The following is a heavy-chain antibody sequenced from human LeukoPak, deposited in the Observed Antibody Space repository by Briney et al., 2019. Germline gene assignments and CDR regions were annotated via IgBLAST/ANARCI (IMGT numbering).Heavy chain of an antibody. J-gene: IGHJ5*02. CDR1: GGSVSSGSYY. CDR3: ARDQYYYDSSGYFAYNWFDP. D-gene: IGHD3-22*01. Sequence: SETLSLTCTVSGGSVSSGSYYWSWIRQPPGKGLEWIGYIYYSGSTNYNPSLKSRVTISVDTSKNQFSLKPSSVTAADTAVYYCARDQYYYDSSGYFAYNWFDPWGQGTLVTVSS. V-gene: IGHV4-61*01. CDR2: IYYSGST.